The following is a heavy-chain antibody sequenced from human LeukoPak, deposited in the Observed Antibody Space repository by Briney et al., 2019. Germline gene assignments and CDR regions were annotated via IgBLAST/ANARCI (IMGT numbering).Heavy chain of an antibody. V-gene: IGHV7-4-1*02. CDR3: ARDLVSAGFDI. CDR1: GYTFTSYT. CDR2: INTNTGIP. Sequence: ASMKVSCKASGYTFTSYTMNWVRQAPGQGLELMGWINTNTGIPTYAQGFAGRFVFSLDTSVTTAYLQITSLKAEDTAVYYCARDLVSAGFDIWGQGTMVTVSS. J-gene: IGHJ3*02. D-gene: IGHD6-6*01.